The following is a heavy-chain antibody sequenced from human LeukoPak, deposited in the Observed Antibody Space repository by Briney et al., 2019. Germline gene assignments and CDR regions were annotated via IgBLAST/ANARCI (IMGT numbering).Heavy chain of an antibody. CDR1: GFTFSSYG. CDR3: AKYGAPGWSGYLDY. D-gene: IGHD4/OR15-4a*01. CDR2: ISGSGDST. Sequence: GGSLRLSCAASGFTFSSYGMHWVRQAPGKALEWVSSISGSGDSTYYADSVKGSFTISRDNSKNTLYLQMNSLRVEDTAIYYCAKYGAPGWSGYLDYWGQGTLVTVSS. J-gene: IGHJ4*02. V-gene: IGHV3-23*01.